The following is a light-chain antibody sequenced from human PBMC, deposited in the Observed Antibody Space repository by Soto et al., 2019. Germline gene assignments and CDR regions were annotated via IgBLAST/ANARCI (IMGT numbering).Light chain of an antibody. CDR3: QKYNNWPPLP. J-gene: IGKJ4*01. CDR2: GAS. CDR1: QSVSSN. V-gene: IGKV3-15*01. Sequence: EIVMTQSPATLSVSPGERATLSCRSSQSVSSNLAWYQQKPGQAPRLLIYGASTRATGIPARFSGSGSGTEFTLTISSLQSEDFAVYYCQKYNNWPPLPFGGGTKVEIK.